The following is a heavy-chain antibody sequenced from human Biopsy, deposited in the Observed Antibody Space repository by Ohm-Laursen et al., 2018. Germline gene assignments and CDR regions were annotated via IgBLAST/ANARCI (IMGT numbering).Heavy chain of an antibody. D-gene: IGHD4-23*01. V-gene: IGHV4-59*11. CDR1: GGSFTGHY. CDR2: ISHTGYT. J-gene: IGHJ1*01. Sequence: TLSLTCPVSGGSFTGHYWTWIRQPPGKGLEWIGHISHTGYTSYKSSLKSRVTTSLDTSREHFSLRLTSLAAADTAVYYCARGSNEYGGLYFPHWGQGTLVTVSS. CDR3: ARGSNEYGGLYFPH.